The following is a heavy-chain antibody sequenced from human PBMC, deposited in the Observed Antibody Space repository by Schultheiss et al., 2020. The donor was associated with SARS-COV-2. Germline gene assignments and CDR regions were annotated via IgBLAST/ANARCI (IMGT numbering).Heavy chain of an antibody. Sequence: SQTLSLTCTVSGGSIGTYYWNWVRQSPGKGLEWIGYIYYSGSTYDNPSLKSRVTISVDTSKNQFSLKLSSVTAADTAVYYCARVISVDEWFGEFNYGMDVWGQGTTVTVSS. CDR3: ARVISVDEWFGEFNYGMDV. CDR1: GGSIGTYY. D-gene: IGHD3-10*01. CDR2: IYYSGST. V-gene: IGHV4-59*12. J-gene: IGHJ6*02.